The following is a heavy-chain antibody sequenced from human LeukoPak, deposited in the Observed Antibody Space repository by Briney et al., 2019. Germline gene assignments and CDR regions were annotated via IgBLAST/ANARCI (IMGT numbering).Heavy chain of an antibody. D-gene: IGHD3-10*01. CDR1: GFTFSSSS. CDR3: AKAGKGTLDY. Sequence: GGSLRLSCVVSGFTFSSSSMNWVRQAPGKGLEWVSAISSGSTYIYYADSVKGRFTISRDNAKNSLYLQMNSLRADDTAVYYCAKAGKGTLDYWGQGTLVTVSS. J-gene: IGHJ4*02. CDR2: ISSGSTYI. V-gene: IGHV3-21*01.